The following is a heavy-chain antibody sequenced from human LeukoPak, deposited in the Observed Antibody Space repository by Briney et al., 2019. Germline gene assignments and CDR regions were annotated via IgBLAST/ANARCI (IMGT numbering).Heavy chain of an antibody. CDR2: ISKNGDST. Sequence: GGSLRLSCSASGFTLSLYVMHWVRQAPGKGLEYVSSISKNGDSTYYADSVKGRFTISRDNSKNTLYFQMSSLRTEDTAVYYCLARPDAYDIWGQGTMVTVSS. CDR1: GFTLSLYV. CDR3: LARPDAYDI. J-gene: IGHJ3*02. V-gene: IGHV3-64D*06.